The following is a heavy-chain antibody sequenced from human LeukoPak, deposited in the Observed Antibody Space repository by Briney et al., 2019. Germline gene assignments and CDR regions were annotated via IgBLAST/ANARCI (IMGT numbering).Heavy chain of an antibody. V-gene: IGHV1-46*01. CDR3: ASADITGNWYYYMDV. J-gene: IGHJ6*03. Sequence: GASVKVSCKASGYTFTSYYMHWVRQAPGQGLEWMGIINPSGGSTSYAQKFQGRVTMTRDMSTSTAYMELSSLRSEDTAVYYCASADITGNWYYYMDVWGKGTTVTVSS. D-gene: IGHD1-20*01. CDR1: GYTFTSYY. CDR2: INPSGGST.